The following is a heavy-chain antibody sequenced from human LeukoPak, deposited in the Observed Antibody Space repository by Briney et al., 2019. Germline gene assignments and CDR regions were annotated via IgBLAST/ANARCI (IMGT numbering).Heavy chain of an antibody. CDR3: ARGSSSGWYYFDH. D-gene: IGHD6-19*01. CDR1: GYTFTGYY. J-gene: IGHJ4*02. CDR2: INPISGGT. Sequence: GASVKVSCKASGYTFTGYYVHWVRQAPGQGLEWMGWINPISGGTNYAQNFQGRVTLTRDTSINTAYMEVGRLISDDTAMYYCARGSSSGWYYFDHWGQGTLVTVSS. V-gene: IGHV1-2*02.